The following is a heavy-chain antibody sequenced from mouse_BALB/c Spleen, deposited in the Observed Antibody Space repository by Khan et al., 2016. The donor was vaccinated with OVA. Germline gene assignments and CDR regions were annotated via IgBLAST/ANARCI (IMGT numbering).Heavy chain of an antibody. J-gene: IGHJ2*01. D-gene: IGHD1-1*01. Sequence: EVQLVESGPGLVKPSQSLSLTCTVTGYSITSDYAWNWIRKFPGNKLEWMGFISYSGNTNYNPSLKSRISITRDTSKNQFFLQLNSVTTEDTATYYCARVYGEDFDYWGQGTTLTVSS. CDR2: ISYSGNT. CDR1: GYSITSDYA. V-gene: IGHV3-2*02. CDR3: ARVYGEDFDY.